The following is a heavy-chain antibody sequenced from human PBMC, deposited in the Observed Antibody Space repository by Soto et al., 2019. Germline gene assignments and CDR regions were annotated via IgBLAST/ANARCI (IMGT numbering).Heavy chain of an antibody. Sequence: PGGSLRLSCAASGFTFSTYAMHWVRQAPGKGLEWVAVISYDGSNIYYADSVKGRFTISRDNSKNTLYLQMNSLRTEDTAVYYCARGGGDFWSGYSHNWFDPWGQGTLVTVSS. CDR3: ARGGGDFWSGYSHNWFDP. CDR1: GFTFSTYA. D-gene: IGHD3-3*01. V-gene: IGHV3-30-3*01. CDR2: ISYDGSNI. J-gene: IGHJ5*02.